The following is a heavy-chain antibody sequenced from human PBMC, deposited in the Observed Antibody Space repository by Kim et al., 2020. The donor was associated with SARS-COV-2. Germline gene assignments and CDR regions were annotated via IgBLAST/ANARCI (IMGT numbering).Heavy chain of an antibody. CDR1: GGTFSSYA. Sequence: SVKVSCKASGGTFSSYAISWVRQAPGQGLEWMGRIIPILGIANYAQKFQGRVTITADKSTSTAYMELSSLGSEDTAVYYCASQITMVRGVITNYGMDVWGQGTTVTVSS. J-gene: IGHJ6*02. D-gene: IGHD3-10*01. CDR2: IIPILGIA. V-gene: IGHV1-69*04. CDR3: ASQITMVRGVITNYGMDV.